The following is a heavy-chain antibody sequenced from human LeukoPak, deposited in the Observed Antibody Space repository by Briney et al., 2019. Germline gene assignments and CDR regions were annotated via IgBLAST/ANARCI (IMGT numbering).Heavy chain of an antibody. V-gene: IGHV3-23*01. J-gene: IGHJ4*02. CDR2: INYSGGHT. CDR1: GFTFNRNA. Sequence: GGSLTLSCVVSGFTFNRNAMSWVRQAPGKGLEWGSGINYSGGHTYYAGSVKGRFTISRDNSKNTLSLQMNSLRAEDTAVYYCAKDDSMTLDHFDSWGQGTLVTVSS. CDR3: AKDDSMTLDHFDS. D-gene: IGHD4-11*01.